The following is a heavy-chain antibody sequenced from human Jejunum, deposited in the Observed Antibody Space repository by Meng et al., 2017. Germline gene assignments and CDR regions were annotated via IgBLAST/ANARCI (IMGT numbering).Heavy chain of an antibody. CDR1: GGTFSTYD. D-gene: IGHD2-21*02. Sequence: QVQVQQWGAGLLKPSETLSLTCAFQGGTFSTYDWSWIRQPPGKGLEWVGQIQHSGSINDNPSLKGRVTMSVDTSRSQISLKLNSVTAADTAVYYCRLAYCVSDCGDYWGQGTLVTVSS. CDR3: RLAYCVSDCGDY. CDR2: IQHSGSI. V-gene: IGHV4-34*08. J-gene: IGHJ4*02.